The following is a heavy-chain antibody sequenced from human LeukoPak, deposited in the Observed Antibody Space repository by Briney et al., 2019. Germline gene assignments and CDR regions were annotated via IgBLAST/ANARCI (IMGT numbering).Heavy chain of an antibody. D-gene: IGHD1-26*01. CDR1: GLTFSSYA. J-gene: IGHJ3*02. CDR2: ISYDGSNK. V-gene: IGHV3-30*04. CDR3: ARESGTAFDI. Sequence: GSLRLSCAASGLTFSSYAMHWVRQAPGKGLEWVAVISYDGSNKYYADSVKGRFTISRDNSKNTLYLQMNSLRAEDTAVYYCARESGTAFDIWGQGTMVTVSS.